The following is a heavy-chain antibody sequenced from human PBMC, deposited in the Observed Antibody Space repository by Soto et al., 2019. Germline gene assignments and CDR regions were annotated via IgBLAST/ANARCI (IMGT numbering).Heavy chain of an antibody. CDR1: GGTFSSYA. CDR3: ARVGGINSYGYPYYFDY. CDR2: IIPIFGTA. V-gene: IGHV1-69*13. D-gene: IGHD5-18*01. Sequence: GASVKVSCKASGGTFSSYAISWVRQAPGQGLEWMGGIIPIFGTANYAQKFQGRVTITADESTSTAYMELSSLRSEDTAVYYCARVGGINSYGYPYYFDYWGQRNLVTVSS. J-gene: IGHJ4*02.